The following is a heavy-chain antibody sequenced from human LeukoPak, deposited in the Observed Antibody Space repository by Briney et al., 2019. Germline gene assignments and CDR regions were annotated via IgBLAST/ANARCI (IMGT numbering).Heavy chain of an antibody. V-gene: IGHV4-59*01. CDR1: GGSISSYY. J-gene: IGHJ4*02. CDR2: IYYSGST. Sequence: ETSETLSLTCTVSGGSISSYYWSWIRQPPGKGLEWIGYIYYSGSTNYNHSLKSRVTISVDTSKNQFSLKLSSVTAADTAVYYCARYSSYDYFDYWGQGTLVTVSS. D-gene: IGHD3-10*01. CDR3: ARYSSYDYFDY.